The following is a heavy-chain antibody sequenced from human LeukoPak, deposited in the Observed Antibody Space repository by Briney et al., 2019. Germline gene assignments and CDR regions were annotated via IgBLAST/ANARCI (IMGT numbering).Heavy chain of an antibody. CDR2: ISGNGDIT. V-gene: IGHV3-23*01. D-gene: IGHD3-16*01. Sequence: GGSLRLSCTASGFTFSSYAMSWVRQAPGKGLEWVSAISGNGDITYYTDSVKGRFTISRDNSKNTLYLQMNSLRAEDTAVYYCAKVTGGDMITYGGLDYWGQGTLVTVSS. CDR1: GFTFSSYA. CDR3: AKVTGGDMITYGGLDY. J-gene: IGHJ4*02.